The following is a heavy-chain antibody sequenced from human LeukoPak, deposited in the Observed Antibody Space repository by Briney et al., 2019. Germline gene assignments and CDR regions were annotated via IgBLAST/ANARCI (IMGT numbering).Heavy chain of an antibody. Sequence: ASVKVSCKASGYTFTGYYIHWVRQAPGQGLEWMGRINPNSGGTNYAQKFQGRVTMTRDTSISTAYMELSRLRSDDTAVYYCARSNDYSFYFDYWGQGALVTVSS. J-gene: IGHJ4*02. CDR2: INPNSGGT. CDR3: ARSNDYSFYFDY. V-gene: IGHV1-2*06. CDR1: GYTFTGYY. D-gene: IGHD5-12*01.